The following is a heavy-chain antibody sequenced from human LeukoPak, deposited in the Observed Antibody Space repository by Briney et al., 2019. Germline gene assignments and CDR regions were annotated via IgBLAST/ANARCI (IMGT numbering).Heavy chain of an antibody. CDR1: GFTFSSYA. D-gene: IGHD2-15*01. V-gene: IGHV3-23*01. Sequence: GGSLRLSCAASGFTFSSYAMSWVRQAPGKGLEWVSAISVSGGSTYYADSVKGRFTISRDNSKNTLYLQMNSLRAEDKAVYYCAKVARGYCSGGSCYSYYYMDVWGKGTTVTVSS. J-gene: IGHJ6*03. CDR2: ISVSGGST. CDR3: AKVARGYCSGGSCYSYYYMDV.